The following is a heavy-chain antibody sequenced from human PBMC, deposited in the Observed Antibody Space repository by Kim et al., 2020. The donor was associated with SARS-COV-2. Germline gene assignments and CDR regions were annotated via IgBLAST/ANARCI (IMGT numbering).Heavy chain of an antibody. J-gene: IGHJ4*02. Sequence: KKYDADSVKGRFTISRDNSKNTLYLQMNTLGGEDTAVYYCAIPEGVGGDFWGQGTLVTVSS. D-gene: IGHD2-8*01. CDR2: KK. V-gene: IGHV3-33*01. CDR3: AIPEGVGGDF.